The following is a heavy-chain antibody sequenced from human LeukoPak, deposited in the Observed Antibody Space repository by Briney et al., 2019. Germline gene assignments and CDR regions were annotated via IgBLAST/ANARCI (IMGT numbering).Heavy chain of an antibody. Sequence: SETLSLTCTVSGGSNSSGSYYWSWIRQPPGKGLEWIGSIYHSGSTYYNPSLKSRVTISVDTSKNQFSLKLSSVTAADTAVYYCARGGYCGGDCYFYYWGQGTLVTVSS. D-gene: IGHD2-21*02. V-gene: IGHV4-39*07. CDR2: IYHSGST. CDR1: GGSNSSGSYY. CDR3: ARGGYCGGDCYFYY. J-gene: IGHJ4*02.